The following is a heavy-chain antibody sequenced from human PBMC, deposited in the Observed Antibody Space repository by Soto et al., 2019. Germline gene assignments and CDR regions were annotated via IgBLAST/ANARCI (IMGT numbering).Heavy chain of an antibody. CDR1: GFSFSSYE. J-gene: IGHJ4*02. Sequence: EVQVVESGGGLVQPGGSLRLSCAASGFSFSSYEMHWVRQAPGTGLEWVSYISSSGSTMYYADAVKGRFTISRDNAKNSVYLHMNSLRAEDTAVYYCALSNWNDLDYWGQGALVTVSS. CDR2: ISSSGSTM. V-gene: IGHV3-48*03. CDR3: ALSNWNDLDY. D-gene: IGHD1-20*01.